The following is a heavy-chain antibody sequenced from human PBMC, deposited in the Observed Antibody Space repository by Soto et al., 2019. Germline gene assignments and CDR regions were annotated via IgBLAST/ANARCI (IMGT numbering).Heavy chain of an antibody. D-gene: IGHD2-2*01. V-gene: IGHV4-39*01. CDR2: IDYNGVT. CDR1: GASISSRDYY. Sequence: LSLTCSVSGASISSRDYYWGWIRQTPGKGLEWIGNIDYNGVTYYNPSLKSRVTVSRDTSKSQFSLKVASVTAADTAIYYCGRVMIGTSRHTDSDYWGQGTQVTVSS. J-gene: IGHJ4*02. CDR3: GRVMIGTSRHTDSDY.